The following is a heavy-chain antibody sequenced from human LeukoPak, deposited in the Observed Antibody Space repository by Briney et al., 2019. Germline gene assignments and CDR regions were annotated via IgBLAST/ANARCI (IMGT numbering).Heavy chain of an antibody. CDR1: GGSISSGSYY. CDR2: IYTSGSP. CDR3: ARVNDFWSGYNWFDP. D-gene: IGHD3-3*01. V-gene: IGHV4-61*02. J-gene: IGHJ5*02. Sequence: SQTLSLTCTVSGGSISSGSYYWSWLRQPAGKGLQWIGRIYTSGSPNYNPSLNSRVTISVDTYKNQFSLKLSSVTAADTAVYYCARVNDFWSGYNWFDPWGQGTLVTVSS.